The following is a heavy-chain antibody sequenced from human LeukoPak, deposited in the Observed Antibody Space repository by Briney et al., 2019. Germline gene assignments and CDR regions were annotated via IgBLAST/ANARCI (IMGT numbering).Heavy chain of an antibody. J-gene: IGHJ3*02. V-gene: IGHV3-21*01. CDR2: ISSSSGSI. Sequence: PGGSLRLSCAASGFTFSSYGMNWVRQTPGKGLEWVSFISSSSGSIYYAHSVKGRFTISRDNAKNSLHLHMDSLRVEDTAVYYCAKIDSYSSGSPYPNGAFDIWGQGTMVTVSS. D-gene: IGHD3-10*01. CDR3: AKIDSYSSGSPYPNGAFDI. CDR1: GFTFSSYG.